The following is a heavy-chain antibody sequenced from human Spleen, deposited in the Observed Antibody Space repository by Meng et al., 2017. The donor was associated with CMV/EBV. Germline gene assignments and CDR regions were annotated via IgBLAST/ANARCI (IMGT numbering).Heavy chain of an antibody. J-gene: IGHJ6*02. CDR2: IIPLLGIA. Sequence: SVKVSCKASGDTFSTYAISWVRQAPGQGLEWMGGIIPLLGIANYAQNFQGRVTITADKSTSTAYMELSNLRSEDTAMYYCARVSQYYYGSGGSHMDVWGQGTTVTVSS. D-gene: IGHD3-10*01. V-gene: IGHV1-69*10. CDR1: GDTFSTYA. CDR3: ARVSQYYYGSGGSHMDV.